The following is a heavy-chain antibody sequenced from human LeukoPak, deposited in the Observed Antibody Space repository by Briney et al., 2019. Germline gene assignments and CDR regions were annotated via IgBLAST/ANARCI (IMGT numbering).Heavy chain of an antibody. J-gene: IGHJ4*02. V-gene: IGHV3-23*01. CDR2: IFPSGGEI. Sequence: GGSLRLSCAASGFTFSTFAMIWVRQPPGKGLEWVSSIFPSGGEIHYADSVRGRFTISRDNSKNTLYLQVNSLRAEDTAVYYCAKKLRASGDYRLGPLDYWGQGTLVTVSS. CDR1: GFTFSTFA. CDR3: AKKLRASGDYRLGPLDY. D-gene: IGHD4-17*01.